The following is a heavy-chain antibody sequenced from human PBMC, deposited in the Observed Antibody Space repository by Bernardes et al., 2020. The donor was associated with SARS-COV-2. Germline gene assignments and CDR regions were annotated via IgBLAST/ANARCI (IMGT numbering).Heavy chain of an antibody. J-gene: IGHJ6*02. CDR1: GFTVTSTY. D-gene: IGHD2-15*01. Sequence: GGSLRFSCAASGFTVTSTYLSWVRQAPGKGLEWVSLIYIGGDTTSADSVKGRFTISRDSSKNTVSLQMNSLRPEDTAVYYCARGPGYCSGGSCYSAPNYYYYSGMDVWGQGTTVTVSS. CDR2: IYIGGDT. V-gene: IGHV3-53*05. CDR3: ARGPGYCSGGSCYSAPNYYYYSGMDV.